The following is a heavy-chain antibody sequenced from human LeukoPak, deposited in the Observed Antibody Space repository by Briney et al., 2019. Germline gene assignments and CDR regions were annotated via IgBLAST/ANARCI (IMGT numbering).Heavy chain of an antibody. V-gene: IGHV3-21*01. Sequence: GSLRLSCAASGFTFSSYSMNWVRQAPGKGLEWVSSISSSSSYIYYADSVKGRFTISRDNAKNSLYLQMNSLRAEDTAVYYCASYCSSTSCYVSPMDVWGQGTTVTVSS. D-gene: IGHD2-2*01. CDR2: ISSSSSYI. CDR3: ASYCSSTSCYVSPMDV. CDR1: GFTFSSYS. J-gene: IGHJ6*02.